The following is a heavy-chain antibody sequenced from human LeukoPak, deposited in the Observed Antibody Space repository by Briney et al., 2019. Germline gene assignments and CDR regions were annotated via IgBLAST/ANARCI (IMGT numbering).Heavy chain of an antibody. J-gene: IGHJ2*01. CDR2: IYYSGST. V-gene: IGHV4-59*01. D-gene: IGHD2-2*01. CDR3: ARTAMVPAAMHTWCFDL. Sequence: SETLSLTCTVSGGSISSNYWSWIRQPPGKGLECIGYIYYSGSTNYNPSLKSRITTSVDTSKNQFSLKLSSVTAADTAMYYCARTAMVPAAMHTWCFDLWGRGTLVTVSS. CDR1: GGSISSNY.